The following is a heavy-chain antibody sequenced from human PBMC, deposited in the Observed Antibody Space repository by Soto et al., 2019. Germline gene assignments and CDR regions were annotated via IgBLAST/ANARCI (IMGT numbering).Heavy chain of an antibody. J-gene: IGHJ5*01. CDR1: GFTFSSYA. D-gene: IGHD6-13*01. CDR3: ARDYPLRAAAGNWFDS. CDR2: ISYDGSNK. V-gene: IGHV3-30-3*01. Sequence: QVQLVESGGGVVQPGRSLRLSCAASGFTFSSYAMHWVRQAPGKGLEWVAVISYDGSNKYYADSVKGRFTISRDNSKNTLYLQMNSLRAEDTAVYYCARDYPLRAAAGNWFDSWGQGTLVTVSS.